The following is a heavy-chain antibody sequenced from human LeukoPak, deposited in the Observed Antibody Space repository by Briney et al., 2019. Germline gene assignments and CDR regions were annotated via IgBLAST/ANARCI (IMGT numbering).Heavy chain of an antibody. V-gene: IGHV1-46*01. J-gene: IGHJ1*01. CDR1: GYTFTSYY. Sequence: ASVKVSCKASGYTFTSYYMHWVRQAPGQGLEWMGIINPSGGSTSYAQKFQGRVTMTRDTSTSTVYMELSSLRSEDTAVYYCARGPPLNYYDSSGYYTWGQGTLVTVSS. D-gene: IGHD3-22*01. CDR3: ARGPPLNYYDSSGYYT. CDR2: INPSGGST.